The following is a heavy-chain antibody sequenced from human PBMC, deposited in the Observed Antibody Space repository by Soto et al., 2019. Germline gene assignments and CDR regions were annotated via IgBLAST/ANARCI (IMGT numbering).Heavy chain of an antibody. Sequence: GGSLSLSCAASGFTFSSYSMNWVRQAPGKGLEWVSSISISSSYIYYADSVKGRFTISRDNAKNSLYLQMNSLRAEDTAVYYCARDSHSSGYYSDAFDIWGQGTMVTVSS. V-gene: IGHV3-21*01. CDR1: GFTFSSYS. J-gene: IGHJ3*02. CDR3: ARDSHSSGYYSDAFDI. D-gene: IGHD3-22*01. CDR2: ISISSSYI.